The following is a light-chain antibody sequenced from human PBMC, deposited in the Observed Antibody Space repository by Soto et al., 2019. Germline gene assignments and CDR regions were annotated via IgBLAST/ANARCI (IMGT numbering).Light chain of an antibody. CDR1: QNIKTY. Sequence: DIQMTQSPSSLSASAGDSVPIACRASQNIKTYLNWYQQKPGKAPEILIYAASTLQSGVPSRFSGSGSGTDFTLTISCLQSEDFETYYCQQYYSFPRTFGQGTKVDIK. CDR2: AAS. J-gene: IGKJ1*01. CDR3: QQYYSFPRT. V-gene: IGKV1-39*01.